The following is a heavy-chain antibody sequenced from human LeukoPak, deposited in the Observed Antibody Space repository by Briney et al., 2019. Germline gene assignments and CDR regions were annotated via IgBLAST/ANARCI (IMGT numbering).Heavy chain of an antibody. Sequence: SETLSLTCTVSGGSIRSGGYYWSWIRQHPGKGLEWIGYIYSSGSTYYNPSLKSRVTISVDTSKNQFSLKLSSVTAADTAVSYCARASPVYFDYWGQGTLVTVSS. CDR3: ARASPVYFDY. V-gene: IGHV4-31*03. CDR2: IYSSGST. CDR1: GGSIRSGGYY. J-gene: IGHJ4*02.